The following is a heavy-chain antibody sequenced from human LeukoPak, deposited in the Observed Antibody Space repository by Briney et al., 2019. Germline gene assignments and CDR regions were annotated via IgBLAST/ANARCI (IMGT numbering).Heavy chain of an antibody. CDR3: ARTQEAGYSSGWYDAFYYYCMDV. D-gene: IGHD6-19*01. V-gene: IGHV4-59*01. CDR2: IYYSGST. Sequence: SETLSLTCTVSGGSISSYYWSWIRQPPGKGLEWIGYIYYSGSTNYNPSLKSRVTISVDTSKNQFSLKLSSVTAADTAVYFCARTQEAGYSSGWYDAFYYYCMDVWGKGTTVTISS. J-gene: IGHJ6*03. CDR1: GGSISSYY.